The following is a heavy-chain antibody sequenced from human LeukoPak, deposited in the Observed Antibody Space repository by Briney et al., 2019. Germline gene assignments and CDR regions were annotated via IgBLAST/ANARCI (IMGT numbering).Heavy chain of an antibody. CDR2: INPNSGGT. Sequence: ASVKVSCKASGYTFTGYYMHWVRQAPGQGLEWMGWINPNSGGTNYAQKFQGRVTMTRDTSISTAYMELSRLRSDDTAVYYCAREPRLPTRDRGIYFGYWGQGTLVTVSS. CDR3: AREPRLPTRDRGIYFGY. D-gene: IGHD3-10*01. V-gene: IGHV1-2*02. J-gene: IGHJ4*02. CDR1: GYTFTGYY.